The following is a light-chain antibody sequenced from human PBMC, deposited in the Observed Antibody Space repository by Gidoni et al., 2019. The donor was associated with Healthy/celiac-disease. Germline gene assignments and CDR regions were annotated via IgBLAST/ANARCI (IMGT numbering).Light chain of an antibody. CDR1: QSISSY. CDR2: AAS. V-gene: IGKV1-39*01. CDR3: QQSYSTPLT. J-gene: IGKJ4*01. Sequence: DIQMTQSPSSLSASVGDRVTITCRASQSISSYLNWYQQKPGKAPKLLIYAASSLQSGVPSRFSCSGSGTDFTLTISSLQPEDFAPYYCQQSYSTPLTFGGGTKVEIK.